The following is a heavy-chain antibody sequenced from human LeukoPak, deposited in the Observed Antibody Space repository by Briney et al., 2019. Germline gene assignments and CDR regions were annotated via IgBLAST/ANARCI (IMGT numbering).Heavy chain of an antibody. CDR2: ISAYNGNA. Sequence: ASVKVSCKTSGYTFTNYGISWVRQAPGQGLEWMGWISAYNGNANYAQKVQGRVTMTADTSMSTAYMELRSLRSDDTAVFYCARLAGDYDFWSGYPFDYWGQGTLVTVSS. D-gene: IGHD3-3*01. CDR1: GYTFTNYG. CDR3: ARLAGDYDFWSGYPFDY. J-gene: IGHJ4*02. V-gene: IGHV1-18*01.